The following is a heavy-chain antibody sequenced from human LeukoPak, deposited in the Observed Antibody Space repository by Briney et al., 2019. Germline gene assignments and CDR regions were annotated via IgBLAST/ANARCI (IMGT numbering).Heavy chain of an antibody. CDR3: GRRSLGGSNRCFDP. V-gene: IGHV4-34*01. D-gene: IGHD1-26*01. Sequence: SETLSLTCAVYGGSFSGYYWSWIRQPPGKGLEWIGEINHSGSTYYNPSLRSRVTISVDTSKNQFSLNLSSVTAADTAVYYCGRRSLGGSNRCFDPCGQGTLVTVSS. CDR2: INHSGST. CDR1: GGSFSGYY. J-gene: IGHJ5*02.